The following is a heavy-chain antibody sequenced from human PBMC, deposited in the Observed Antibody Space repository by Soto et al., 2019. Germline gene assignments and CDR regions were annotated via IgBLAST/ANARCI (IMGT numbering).Heavy chain of an antibody. CDR2: IIYDGSTK. D-gene: IGHD3-10*01. CDR3: AKDRMGAGVRGYFDY. CDR1: GFTFSSYG. Sequence: QVQLVESGGGVVQPGRSLRLSCAASGFTFSSYGMHWVRQAPGKGLEWVAVIIYDGSTKYYADSVKGRFTNSRDNSKSALYLQMNSLRAEDTAVYYCAKDRMGAGVRGYFDYWGQGTLVTVSS. J-gene: IGHJ4*02. V-gene: IGHV3-30*18.